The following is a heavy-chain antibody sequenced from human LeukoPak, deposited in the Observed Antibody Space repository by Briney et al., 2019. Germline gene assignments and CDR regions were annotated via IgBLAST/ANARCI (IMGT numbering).Heavy chain of an antibody. D-gene: IGHD2-2*01. CDR2: VNWNGGST. J-gene: IGHJ5*02. Sequence: GGSLRLSCAASGFTVSSNYMSWVRQAPGKGLEWISGVNWNGGSTGYVDSVKGRFTISRDNAKNSLYLQMNSLRAEDTALYYCVRDRCSSTSCHDSPNWFDPWGQGTLVTVSS. CDR1: GFTVSSNY. V-gene: IGHV3-20*04. CDR3: VRDRCSSTSCHDSPNWFDP.